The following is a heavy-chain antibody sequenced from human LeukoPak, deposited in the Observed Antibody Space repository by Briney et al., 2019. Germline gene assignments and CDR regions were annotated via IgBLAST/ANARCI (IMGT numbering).Heavy chain of an antibody. CDR3: ASSPRSSGRKGGFDY. CDR2: INPNSGGT. Sequence: SVKVSCKASGYTFTCYYMHWVGQAPGQGVEWMGRINPNSGGTNNAQKFQGRVTITRDTSISKDYMEVSRLRADDTAVYYCASSPRSSGRKGGFDYWGQGTLVTVSS. J-gene: IGHJ4*02. CDR1: GYTFTCYY. V-gene: IGHV1-2*06. D-gene: IGHD6-19*01.